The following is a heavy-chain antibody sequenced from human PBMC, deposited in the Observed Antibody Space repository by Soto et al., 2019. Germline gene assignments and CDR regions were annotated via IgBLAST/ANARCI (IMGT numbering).Heavy chain of an antibody. J-gene: IGHJ4*02. CDR1: GFSLSTSGVG. D-gene: IGHD7-27*01. CDR3: PTWGRRVPRGAFDY. Sequence: QITLKESGPTLVKPTQTLTLTCTFSGFSLSTSGVGVGWIRQPPGKALEWLALIYWDDDKRYSPSLKSRLTITTDTSHKHVVLTIISLEPVVASTFYCPTWGRRVPRGAFDYWGQGTLVTVSS. V-gene: IGHV2-5*02. CDR2: IYWDDDK.